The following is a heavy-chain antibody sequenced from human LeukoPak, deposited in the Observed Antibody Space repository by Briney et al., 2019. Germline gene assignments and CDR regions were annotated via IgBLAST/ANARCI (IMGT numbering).Heavy chain of an antibody. Sequence: SETLSLTCTVSGGSISSGGYYWSWIRQHPGKGLEWIGYIYYSGSTYYNPSLKSRVTISVDTSKNQFSLKPSSVTAADTAVYYCAREGCSGGSCYATSDAFDIWGQGTMVTVSS. V-gene: IGHV4-31*03. D-gene: IGHD2-15*01. J-gene: IGHJ3*02. CDR3: AREGCSGGSCYATSDAFDI. CDR1: GGSISSGGYY. CDR2: IYYSGST.